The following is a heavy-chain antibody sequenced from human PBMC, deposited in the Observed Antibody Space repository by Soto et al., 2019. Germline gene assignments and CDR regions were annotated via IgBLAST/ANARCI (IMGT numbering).Heavy chain of an antibody. CDR1: GFNVNSDY. Sequence: EVRLVESGGGLIQPGGSLRLSCSASGFNVNSDYMDWVRQAPGKGLEWVSALSASGLPFYAAPVQGRFTISRDDAKNTLYLEMNSLRVEDTAVYYCVRDSETSSSWSLDFWGQGTLVTVSS. CDR3: VRDSETSSSWSLDF. V-gene: IGHV3-53*01. J-gene: IGHJ4*02. CDR2: LSASGLP. D-gene: IGHD3-22*01.